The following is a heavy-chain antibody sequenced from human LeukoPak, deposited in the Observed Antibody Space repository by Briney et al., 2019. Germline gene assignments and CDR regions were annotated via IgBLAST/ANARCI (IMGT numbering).Heavy chain of an antibody. J-gene: IGHJ5*02. CDR2: INSDGSST. D-gene: IGHD3-10*01. Sequence: GGSLRLSCAASGFTFSSYWMHWARQAPGKGLVWVSRINSDGSSTSYADSVKGRFTISRDNAKNTLYLQMNSLRAEDTAVYYCAREEPLDYHGSGSYGNWFDPWGQGTLVTVSS. V-gene: IGHV3-74*01. CDR3: AREEPLDYHGSGSYGNWFDP. CDR1: GFTFSSYW.